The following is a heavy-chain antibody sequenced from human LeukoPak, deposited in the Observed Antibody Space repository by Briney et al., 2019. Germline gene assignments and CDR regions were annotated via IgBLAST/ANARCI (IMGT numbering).Heavy chain of an antibody. V-gene: IGHV4-34*01. Sequence: SETLSLTCAVYGGSFSDYYWTWIRQPPGKGLEWIGEINHSGSPNNNPSLKSRVTISVDTSKNQFSLKLSSVTAADTAVYYCARHDCGSSGWYSYYFDYWGQGTLVTVSS. CDR1: GGSFSDYY. D-gene: IGHD6-19*01. J-gene: IGHJ4*02. CDR2: INHSGSP. CDR3: ARHDCGSSGWYSYYFDY.